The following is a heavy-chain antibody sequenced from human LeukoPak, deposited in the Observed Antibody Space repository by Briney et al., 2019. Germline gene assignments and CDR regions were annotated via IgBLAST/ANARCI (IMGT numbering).Heavy chain of an antibody. V-gene: IGHV1-69*13. Sequence: SVKVSCKXSGGTFSSYAISWVRQAPGQGLEWMGGIIPIFGTANYAQKFQGRVTITADESTSTAYMELSSLRSEDTAVYYCAKGVYYYYYYMDVWGKGTTVTVSS. CDR1: GGTFSSYA. D-gene: IGHD3-16*01. J-gene: IGHJ6*03. CDR2: IIPIFGTA. CDR3: AKGVYYYYYYMDV.